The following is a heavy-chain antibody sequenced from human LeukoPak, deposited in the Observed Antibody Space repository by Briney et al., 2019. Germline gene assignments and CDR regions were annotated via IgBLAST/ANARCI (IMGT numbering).Heavy chain of an antibody. J-gene: IGHJ4*02. V-gene: IGHV3-30-3*01. CDR2: ISDGGSDK. CDR3: ARGISSGIVVTAIAY. CDR1: GFTFSSYA. D-gene: IGHD2-21*02. Sequence: GGSLRLSCAASGFTFSSYAMHWVRQAPDKRLEWMAVISDGGSDKYYADSVRGRFTISRDNSENTLTLQMSSLRAEDTALYYCARGISSGIVVTAIAYWGQGTLVTVSS.